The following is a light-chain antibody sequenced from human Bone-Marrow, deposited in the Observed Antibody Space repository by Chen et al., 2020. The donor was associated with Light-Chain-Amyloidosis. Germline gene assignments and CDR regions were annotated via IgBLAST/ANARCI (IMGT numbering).Light chain of an antibody. CDR2: KAS. V-gene: IGKV1-5*03. CDR3: QQYKSYSFT. CDR1: QDIGAW. Sequence: DIRMTQSPSTLSASVGDRVTITCRASQDIGAWLAWFQHKPEKAPKLLIYKASNLQTGVPSRFSGSGSRTEFTLSINTLQPDDFATYFCQQYKSYSFTFGQGTKL. J-gene: IGKJ2*01.